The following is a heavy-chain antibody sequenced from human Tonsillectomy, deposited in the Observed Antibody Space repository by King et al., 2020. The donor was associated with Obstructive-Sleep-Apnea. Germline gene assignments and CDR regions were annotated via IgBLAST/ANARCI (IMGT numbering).Heavy chain of an antibody. CDR3: ARGVNYAMDV. Sequence: VQLVQSGGGVVQPGGSLRLSCAASGFTFNNYGIDWVRQAPGKGLGVVAFFGYDGNNKYYSDSVKGRFTISRDNSKNTLYLQMNSLRAEDTAVYYCARGVNYAMDVWGQGTTVTVSS. V-gene: IGHV3-30*02. CDR2: FGYDGNNK. CDR1: GFTFNNYG. D-gene: IGHD2-8*01. J-gene: IGHJ6*02.